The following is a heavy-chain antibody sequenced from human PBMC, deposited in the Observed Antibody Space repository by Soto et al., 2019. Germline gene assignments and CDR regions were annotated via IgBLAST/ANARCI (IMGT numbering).Heavy chain of an antibody. D-gene: IGHD2-15*01. CDR2: MANDGSYQ. CDR3: ARSIGGSSYYPPDY. V-gene: IGHV3-30*03. CDR1: GFIFSTYG. Sequence: QVQLVESGGGVVQPGGSLRLSCATSGFIFSTYGMQWVRQSPGEGLEWVAVMANDGSYQYYADSVKGRFTISRDNSKNTLYLQMDSLRREDTAVYYCARSIGGSSYYPPDYWGQGTLVTVCS. J-gene: IGHJ4*02.